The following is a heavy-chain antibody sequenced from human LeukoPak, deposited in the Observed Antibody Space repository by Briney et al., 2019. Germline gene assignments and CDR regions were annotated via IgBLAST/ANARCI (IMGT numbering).Heavy chain of an antibody. CDR2: IYIIGST. Sequence: SETLSLTCTVSGDSISNYYWSWIRQPAGKGLEWIGRIYIIGSTDYNPSLKRRVSMSLDTSKNQFSLKLSSVAAADTAVYYCARRTILTGSDYWGQGTLVTVSS. D-gene: IGHD3-9*01. CDR1: GDSISNYY. CDR3: ARRTILTGSDY. V-gene: IGHV4-4*07. J-gene: IGHJ4*02.